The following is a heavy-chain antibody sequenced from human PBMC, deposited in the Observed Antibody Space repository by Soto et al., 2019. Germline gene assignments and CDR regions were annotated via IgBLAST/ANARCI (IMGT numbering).Heavy chain of an antibody. CDR2: IYYSGST. D-gene: IGHD6-6*01. V-gene: IGHV4-59*01. Sequence: QVQLQESGPGLVKPSETLSLTCTVSGGSISSYYWRWIRQPPGKGLEWIGYIYYSGSTNYNPSLKSRVTISVDTSKNQFSRKLSSVIAADTAVYYCAGGGSSEGPGYWGQGTLVTVSS. CDR3: AGGGSSEGPGY. J-gene: IGHJ4*02. CDR1: GGSISSYY.